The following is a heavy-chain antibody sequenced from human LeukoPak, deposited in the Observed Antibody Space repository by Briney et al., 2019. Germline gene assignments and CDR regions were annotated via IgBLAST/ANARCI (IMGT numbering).Heavy chain of an antibody. CDR2: IIPIFGTA. V-gene: IGHV1-69*13. Sequence: SVKVSCKASGYTFTSYGISWVRQAPGQGLEWMGGIIPIFGTANYAQKFQGRVTITADESTSTAYMELSSLRSEDTAVYYCAREDEGGHFDYWGQGTLVTVSS. CDR3: AREDEGGHFDY. CDR1: GYTFTSYG. D-gene: IGHD2-15*01. J-gene: IGHJ4*02.